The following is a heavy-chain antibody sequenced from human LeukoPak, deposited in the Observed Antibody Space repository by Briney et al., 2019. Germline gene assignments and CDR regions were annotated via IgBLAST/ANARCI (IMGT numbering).Heavy chain of an antibody. D-gene: IGHD6-19*01. Sequence: ASVKVSCKASGYTLITYGISWVRQAPGQGLEWMGWINAYNGNTNYAQKLQGRVTMTTDTSTSTAYMELRSLTSDDTAVYYCAREHSSGSNIDYWGQGTLVTVSS. CDR2: INAYNGNT. J-gene: IGHJ4*02. CDR1: GYTLITYG. CDR3: AREHSSGSNIDY. V-gene: IGHV1-18*01.